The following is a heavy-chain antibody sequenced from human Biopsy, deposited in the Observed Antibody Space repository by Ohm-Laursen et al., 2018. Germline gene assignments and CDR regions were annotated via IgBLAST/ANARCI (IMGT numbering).Heavy chain of an antibody. Sequence: PGTLSLTCTVSGGSLSSYSWSWIRQPAGKGLEWIGQIYTSGITNYNPSLKSRVTMSVDTSKNKFSLRVISVTAADTAVYYCARDRDRRGWFDPWGQGTLVTVSS. V-gene: IGHV4-4*07. J-gene: IGHJ5*02. CDR3: ARDRDRRGWFDP. CDR2: IYTSGIT. D-gene: IGHD1-14*01. CDR1: GGSLSSYS.